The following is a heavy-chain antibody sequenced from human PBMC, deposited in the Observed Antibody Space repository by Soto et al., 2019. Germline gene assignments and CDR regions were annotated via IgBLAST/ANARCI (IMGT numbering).Heavy chain of an antibody. CDR2: ISAYNGNT. CDR1: GYTFTSYG. V-gene: IGHV1-18*01. Sequence: ASVKVSCKASGYTFTSYGISWVRQAPGQGLEWMGWISAYNGNTNYAQKLQGRVTMTTDTSTSTAYMELRSLRSDDTAVYYCASTVVVRYAFDIWGQGTMVTVSS. CDR3: ASTVVVRYAFDI. J-gene: IGHJ3*02. D-gene: IGHD2-15*01.